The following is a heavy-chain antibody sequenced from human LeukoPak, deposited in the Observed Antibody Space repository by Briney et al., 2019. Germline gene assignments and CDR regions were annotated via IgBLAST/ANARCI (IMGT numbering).Heavy chain of an antibody. V-gene: IGHV2-5*01. J-gene: IGHJ5*01. Sequence: SGPTLVNPTQTLTLTCTFSGFSLTTSGVGVGWIRQAPGKALEWLALIYGNDDKRYSPSLQSRLTIAKDTSTNQVVLTMANMDPVDTATYYCAHRGGSLGWFGSWGQGTLVTVSS. CDR3: AHRGGSLGWFGS. CDR1: GFSLTTSGVG. D-gene: IGHD7-27*01. CDR2: IYGNDDK.